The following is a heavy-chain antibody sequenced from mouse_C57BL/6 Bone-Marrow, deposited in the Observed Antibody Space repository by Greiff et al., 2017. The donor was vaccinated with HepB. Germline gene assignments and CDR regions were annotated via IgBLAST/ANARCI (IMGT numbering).Heavy chain of an antibody. J-gene: IGHJ1*03. CDR3: TREGKNSNWDWYFDV. CDR1: GYTFTDYE. CDR2: IDPETGGT. V-gene: IGHV1-15*01. Sequence: VQLQESGAELVRPGASVTLSCKASGYTFTDYEMHWVKQTPVHGLEWIGAIDPETGGTAYNQKFKGKAILTADKSSSTAYMELRSLTSEDSAVYYCTREGKNSNWDWYFDVWGTGTTVTVSS. D-gene: IGHD4-1*01.